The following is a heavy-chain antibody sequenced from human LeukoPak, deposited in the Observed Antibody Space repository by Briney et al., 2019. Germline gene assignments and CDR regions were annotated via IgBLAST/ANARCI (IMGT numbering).Heavy chain of an antibody. CDR1: GGSISNY. CDR3: ARVWGHYKSSGYYWDWYFDL. D-gene: IGHD3-22*01. J-gene: IGHJ2*01. V-gene: IGHV4-4*07. CDR2: IYISETT. Sequence: SETLSLTCTVSGGSISNYWAWIRQPAGKGLEWIGHIYISETTNYNPSLKSRVTMSVDTSKNRFSLKLSSVTAADTAVYYCARVWGHYKSSGYYWDWYFDLWGRGTLVTVSS.